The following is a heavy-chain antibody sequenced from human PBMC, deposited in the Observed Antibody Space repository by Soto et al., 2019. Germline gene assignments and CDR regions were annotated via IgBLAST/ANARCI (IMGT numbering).Heavy chain of an antibody. CDR1: GGSFSPNY. CDR3: ARLGAYYQSLDP. CDR2: IYYGGTT. V-gene: IGHV4-59*08. J-gene: IGHJ5*02. Sequence: QVQLQESGPGLVKPSETLSLTCRLSGGSFSPNYWGWFRQSPGKGLEWVGYIYYGGTTSYNPSLKSRVTISPETSKSHFSLRLSSVTAADPAVYYCARLGAYYQSLDPWGPGTLVTVSS. D-gene: IGHD2-21*01.